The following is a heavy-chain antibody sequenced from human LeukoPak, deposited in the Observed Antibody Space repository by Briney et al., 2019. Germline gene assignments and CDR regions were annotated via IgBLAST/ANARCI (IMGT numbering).Heavy chain of an antibody. CDR1: GYSFTTYY. Sequence: ASVKVSCKASGYSFTTYYIFWVGQAPGQGLEWLGIINPSGGRPTYAQKFEDRVTMTSDTSTRTVYMELSSLRSEDTAVYYCARGGRFMYNDKGGAYWGQGTLVTVSS. V-gene: IGHV1-46*01. CDR2: INPSGGRP. D-gene: IGHD1-1*01. J-gene: IGHJ4*02. CDR3: ARGGRFMYNDKGGAY.